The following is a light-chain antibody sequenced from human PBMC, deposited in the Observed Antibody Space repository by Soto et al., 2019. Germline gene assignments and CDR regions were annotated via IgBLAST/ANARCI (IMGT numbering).Light chain of an antibody. V-gene: IGKV1-39*01. CDR3: QQTYSSPSWT. CDR1: QSIRTS. Sequence: DVPMTQSPSSLSASVGDRVTITCRASQSIRTSLNWYQQKPGKAPKLLIYGASGLQSGVPSRFTGSGSGTDFTLTISSLQLEDFATYYCQQTYSSPSWTFGPGTKVEIK. J-gene: IGKJ1*01. CDR2: GAS.